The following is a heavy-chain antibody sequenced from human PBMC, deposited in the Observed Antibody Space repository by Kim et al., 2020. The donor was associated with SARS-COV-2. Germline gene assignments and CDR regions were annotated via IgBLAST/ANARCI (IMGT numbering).Heavy chain of an antibody. CDR3: ARAFGRRIDI. V-gene: IGHV4-59*01. CDR1: GGSISSYY. J-gene: IGHJ3*02. D-gene: IGHD3-3*01. Sequence: SETLSLTCTVSGGSISSYYWSWIRQPPGKGLEWIGYIYYSGSTNYNPSLKSRVTISVDTSKNQFSLKLSSVTAADTAVYYCARAFGRRIDIWGQGTMVTVSS. CDR2: IYYSGST.